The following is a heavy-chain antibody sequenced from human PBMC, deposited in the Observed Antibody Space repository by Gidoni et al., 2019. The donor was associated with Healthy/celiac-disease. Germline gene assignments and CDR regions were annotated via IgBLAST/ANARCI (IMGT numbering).Heavy chain of an antibody. D-gene: IGHD2-8*01. Sequence: TCAVYGWSFSGYYWSWIRQPPGKGLEWTGEINHSGSNNYNPSLKSRITISVDTSKNQFSLKLSSVTAADTAVYYYARGEWYYYYYKDVWGKGTTVTVSS. V-gene: IGHV4-34*01. J-gene: IGHJ6*03. CDR2: INHSGSN. CDR1: GWSFSGYY. CDR3: ARGEWYYYYYKDV.